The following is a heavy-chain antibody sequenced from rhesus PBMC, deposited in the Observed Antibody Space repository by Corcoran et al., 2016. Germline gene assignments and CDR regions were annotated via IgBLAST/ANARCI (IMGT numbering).Heavy chain of an antibody. V-gene: IGHV4-122*02. J-gene: IGHJ4*01. CDR3: ARRAAAFDY. D-gene: IGHD6-43*01. CDR2: ISYSGGT. Sequence: QLQLQESGPGLVKPSETLSVTCAVSGYSISSGYVWSWIRQPPGKGLEWIGYISYSGGTSYNPSLKCRVTISRDTSKNQFSLTLSSVTAADTAVYYCARRAAAFDYWGQGVLVTVSS. CDR1: GYSISSGYV.